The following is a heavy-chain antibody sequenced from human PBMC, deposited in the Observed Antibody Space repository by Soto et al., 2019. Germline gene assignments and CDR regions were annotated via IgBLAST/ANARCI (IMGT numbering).Heavy chain of an antibody. CDR1: GFTFSDNL. CDR3: ARDIQSVGPRANDAFDV. CDR2: LNPDTGNT. J-gene: IGHJ3*01. V-gene: IGHV1-3*01. Sequence: QVQLVQSGAELKKPGASVNISCTASGFTFSDNLINWVRQVPGQGLEWMGWLNPDTGNTRYSETFQGRVTISRHPSASIAYLELSGLENEDTALSLCARDIQSVGPRANDAFDVWGEGTMISVSS. D-gene: IGHD5-18*01.